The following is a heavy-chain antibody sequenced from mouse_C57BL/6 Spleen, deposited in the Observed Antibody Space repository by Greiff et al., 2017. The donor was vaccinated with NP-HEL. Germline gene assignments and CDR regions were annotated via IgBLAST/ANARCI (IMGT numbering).Heavy chain of an antibody. V-gene: IGHV1-64*01. CDR1: GYTFTSYW. CDR2: IHPNSGST. Sequence: VQLQQPGAELVKPGASVKLSCKASGYTFTSYWMHWVKQRPGQGLEWIGMIHPNSGSTNYNEKFKSKATLTVDKSSSTAYMQLSSLTSEDSAVYYCASHYGNYEYFDVWGTGTTVTVSS. D-gene: IGHD2-1*01. J-gene: IGHJ1*03. CDR3: ASHYGNYEYFDV.